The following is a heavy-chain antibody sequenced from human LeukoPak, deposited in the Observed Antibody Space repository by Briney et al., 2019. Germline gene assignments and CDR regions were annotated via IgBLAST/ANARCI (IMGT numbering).Heavy chain of an antibody. Sequence: SVKVSCKPSGDTFNNYVITWVRQAPGQGLEWMGGVIPIFNTPNYAQKFQGRVSITTDESTHTSYMELRRLRSEDTAVYYCSRVDRYHFYMDVWGKGTTVTVSS. V-gene: IGHV1-69*05. J-gene: IGHJ6*03. CDR3: SRVDRYHFYMDV. CDR1: GDTFNNYV. CDR2: VIPIFNTP.